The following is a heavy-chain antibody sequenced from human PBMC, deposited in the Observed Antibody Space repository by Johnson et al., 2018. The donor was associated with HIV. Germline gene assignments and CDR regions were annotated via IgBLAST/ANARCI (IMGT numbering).Heavy chain of an antibody. Sequence: VHLVESGGGLVQPGGSLRLSCAASGFTFSSYAMSWVRQAPGKGLEWVSVISGRGDSTHYADSVQGRFTLSRDNSRNTLYLQINSLRTEETAVYYCATHVTDYGYTFSDDAFDMWGQGTMVTVSA. CDR1: GFTFSSYA. J-gene: IGHJ3*02. CDR3: ATHVTDYGYTFSDDAFDM. V-gene: IGHV3-23*04. D-gene: IGHD3-16*01. CDR2: ISGRGDST.